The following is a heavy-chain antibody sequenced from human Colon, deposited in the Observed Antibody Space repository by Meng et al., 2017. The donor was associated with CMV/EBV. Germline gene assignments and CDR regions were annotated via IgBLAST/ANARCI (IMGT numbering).Heavy chain of an antibody. CDR1: GFALSDYY. CDR3: ARDPFIKAFDI. J-gene: IGHJ3*02. CDR2: IGNGYSGSAI. Sequence: GGSLRLSCAASGFALSDYYMIWIRQAPGRGLECILYIGNGYSGSAIYYADSVKGRFTISRDNAKNSLYLQMNSLRAEDTAVYYCARDPFIKAFDIWGQGTMVTVSS. V-gene: IGHV3-11*04.